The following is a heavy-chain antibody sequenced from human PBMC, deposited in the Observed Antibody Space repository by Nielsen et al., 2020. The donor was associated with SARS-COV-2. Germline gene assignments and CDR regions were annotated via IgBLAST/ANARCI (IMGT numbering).Heavy chain of an antibody. D-gene: IGHD4/OR15-4a*01. CDR2: ISGSGDSR. J-gene: IGHJ4*02. Sequence: GESLKISCAASGFTFSNYGMTRVRQAPGKGLKWVSAISGSGDSRYYADSVKGRFTISRDNAKNALYLQMNSLRDEDTALYYCATVDDYGVTVDHWGQGTQVTVSS. V-gene: IGHV3-23*01. CDR1: GFTFSNYG. CDR3: ATVDDYGVTVDH.